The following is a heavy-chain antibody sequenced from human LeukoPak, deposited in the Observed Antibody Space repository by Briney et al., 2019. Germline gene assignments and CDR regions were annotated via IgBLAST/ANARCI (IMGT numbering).Heavy chain of an antibody. V-gene: IGHV1-2*02. CDR3: ARDEGTYYYDISGYYYSI. CDR2: INPNSGGT. CDR1: GYTFTGYY. Sequence: GASVKVSCKASGYTFTGYYMHWVRQAPGQGLEGMGWINPNSGGTNYAQKFQGRVTMTRDTSISTAYMELSRLRSDDTAVYYCARDEGTYYYDISGYYYSIWGQGTMVTVSS. J-gene: IGHJ3*02. D-gene: IGHD3-22*01.